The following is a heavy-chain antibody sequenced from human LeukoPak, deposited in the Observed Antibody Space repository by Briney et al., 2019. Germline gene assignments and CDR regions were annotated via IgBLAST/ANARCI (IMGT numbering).Heavy chain of an antibody. CDR3: AKAAGRAGYDNYGLFDY. D-gene: IGHD5-12*01. Sequence: GKGLEWVALISYDENVKYYADSVKGRFTTSRDNSKSTLYLSMTRLRDEDTAVYYAAKAAGRAGYDNYGLFDYWGQGTLVTVSS. CDR2: ISYDENVK. J-gene: IGHJ4*02. V-gene: IGHV3-30*18.